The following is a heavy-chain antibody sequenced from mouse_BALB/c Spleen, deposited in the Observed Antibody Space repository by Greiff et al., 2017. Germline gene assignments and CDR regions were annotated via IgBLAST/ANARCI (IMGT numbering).Heavy chain of an antibody. D-gene: IGHD2-14*01. Sequence: QVQLQQSGAELARPGASVKLSCKASGYTFTSYWMQWVKQRPGQGLEWIGAIYPGDGDTRYTQKFKGKATLTADKSSSTAYMQLSSLASEDSAVYYCARRGYRYDYFDYWGQGTTLTVSS. CDR3: ARRGYRYDYFDY. V-gene: IGHV1-87*01. J-gene: IGHJ2*01. CDR1: GYTFTSYW. CDR2: IYPGDGDT.